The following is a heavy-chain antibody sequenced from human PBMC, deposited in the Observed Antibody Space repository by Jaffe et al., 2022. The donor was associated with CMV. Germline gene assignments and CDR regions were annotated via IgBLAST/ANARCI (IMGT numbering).Heavy chain of an antibody. CDR2: IYYSGST. D-gene: IGHD3-22*01. CDR3: ARAGVTMIVRE. Sequence: QVQLQESGPGLVKPSETLSLTCTVSGGSVSSGSYYWSWIRQPPGKGLEWIGYIYYSGSTNYNPSLKSRVTISVDTSKNQFSLKLSSVTAADTAVYYCARAGVTMIVREWGQGTLVTVSS. J-gene: IGHJ4*02. V-gene: IGHV4-61*01. CDR1: GGSVSSGSYY.